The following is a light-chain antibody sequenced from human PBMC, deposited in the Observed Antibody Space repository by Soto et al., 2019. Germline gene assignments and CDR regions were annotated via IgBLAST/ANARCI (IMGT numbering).Light chain of an antibody. Sequence: EIVLTQSPGTLSLSPGERATLSCRASQSVTSSYLAWYQQKPGQAPRLLIYDASSRATGIPDRFSGGGSGTDATLIISRMEAEDVAVYYCQQQGDSPPGTFGQGTKVEIK. CDR3: QQQGDSPPGT. CDR2: DAS. CDR1: QSVTSSY. V-gene: IGKV3-20*01. J-gene: IGKJ1*01.